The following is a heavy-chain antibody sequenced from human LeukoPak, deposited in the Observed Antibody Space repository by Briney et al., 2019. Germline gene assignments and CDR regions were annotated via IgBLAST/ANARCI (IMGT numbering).Heavy chain of an antibody. Sequence: GGSLRLSCAASGFSVSSHFMSWVRQAPGKGLEWVSLIYTDGTTSYADSVKGRFAISRDNSKNTLYLQMNSLRAEDTAVYYCARGGVLDVWGKGTTVTVSS. V-gene: IGHV3-53*01. CDR2: IYTDGTT. D-gene: IGHD3-3*01. CDR1: GFSVSSHF. J-gene: IGHJ6*04. CDR3: ARGGVLDV.